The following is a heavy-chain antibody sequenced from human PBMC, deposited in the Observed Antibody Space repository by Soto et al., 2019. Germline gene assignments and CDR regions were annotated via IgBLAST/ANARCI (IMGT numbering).Heavy chain of an antibody. V-gene: IGHV1-18*01. CDR3: ARDNGDNYFDDYYGMDV. Sequence: QVQLVQSGAEVKKPGASVKVSCKSSGYTFTSYAFSWVRQAPGQGLEWMGWISGYNGNTNYAQKFQDRVTMTTDTSTSTAYMELRSLRSDDTAVYYCARDNGDNYFDDYYGMDVWGQGTTVTVSS. J-gene: IGHJ6*02. CDR2: ISGYNGNT. CDR1: GYTFTSYA. D-gene: IGHD4-17*01.